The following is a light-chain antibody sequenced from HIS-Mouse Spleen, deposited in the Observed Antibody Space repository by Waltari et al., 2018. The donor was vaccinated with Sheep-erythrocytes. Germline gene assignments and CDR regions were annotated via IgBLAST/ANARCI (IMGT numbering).Light chain of an antibody. J-gene: IGKJ1*01. V-gene: IGKV3-20*01. CDR3: RKYGSSIRT. CDR2: GAS. CDR1: QSVNSSY. Sequence: EIVLTQSPGTLSLSPGERATLSCRASQSVNSSYLAWYQQKPGQAPSPIIYGASSRAPGIPDRFSGSGSGTDFTLTIRRLEPEDFAVYYCRKYGSSIRTFGKGTKVEIK.